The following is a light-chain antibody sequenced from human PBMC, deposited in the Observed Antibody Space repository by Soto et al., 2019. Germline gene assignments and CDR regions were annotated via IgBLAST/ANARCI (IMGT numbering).Light chain of an antibody. Sequence: SYELPQPPSVSVAPRQTARITCGGAKVENKNGHWYQQKAGQAPVLVVFDDADRPSGIPDRFSGSYSGNPATLTISRVEAGDEADYYCLVWESSSPQYVFGTGTKLTVL. CDR1: KVENKN. J-gene: IGLJ1*01. V-gene: IGLV3-21*02. CDR2: DDA. CDR3: LVWESSSPQYV.